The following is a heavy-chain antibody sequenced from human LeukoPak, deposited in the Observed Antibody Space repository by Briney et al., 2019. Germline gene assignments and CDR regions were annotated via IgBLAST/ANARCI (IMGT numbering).Heavy chain of an antibody. J-gene: IGHJ5*02. CDR3: ARHTAVAGRRGWFDP. CDR2: IYYSGST. Sequence: SETLSLTCTVSGGSISSYYWSWIRQPPGKGLEWIGYIYYSGSTNYNPSLKSRVTISVDTSKNQFSLKLCSVTAADTAVYYCARHTAVAGRRGWFDPWGQGTLVTVSS. D-gene: IGHD6-19*01. CDR1: GGSISSYY. V-gene: IGHV4-59*08.